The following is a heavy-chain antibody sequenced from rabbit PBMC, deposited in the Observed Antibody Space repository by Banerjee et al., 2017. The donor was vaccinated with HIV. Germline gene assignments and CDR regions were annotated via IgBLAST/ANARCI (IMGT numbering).Heavy chain of an antibody. CDR3: ARPENYDDYGDHTTPYYFDL. V-gene: IGHV1S45*01. D-gene: IGHD2-1*01. CDR2: IYTGSGST. CDR1: GFSFSSSYW. Sequence: QEQLEESGGDLVKPEGSLTLTCTASGFSFSSSYWICWVRQAPGKGLEWIACIYTGSGSTYYASWAKGRFTISKTSSTTVTLQMTSLTAADTATYFCARPENYDDYGDHTTPYYFDLWGPGTLVTVS. J-gene: IGHJ4*01.